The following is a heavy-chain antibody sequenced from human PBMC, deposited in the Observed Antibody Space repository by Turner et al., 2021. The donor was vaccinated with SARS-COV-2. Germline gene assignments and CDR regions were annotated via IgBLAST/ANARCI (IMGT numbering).Heavy chain of an antibody. CDR3: ARLVRRAEYYFDY. J-gene: IGHJ4*02. CDR2: IYYSGSN. D-gene: IGHD3-10*01. Sequence: QLQLQESGPGLVKPSETLSLTCTVSGGSISSSSHYWGWIRQPPGRGLEWIGHIYYSGSNYYNPSLKSRVTISVDKSKNQFSLKLSSVTAADTAVYYCARLVRRAEYYFDYWGQGTLVTVSS. V-gene: IGHV4-39*01. CDR1: GGSISSSSHY.